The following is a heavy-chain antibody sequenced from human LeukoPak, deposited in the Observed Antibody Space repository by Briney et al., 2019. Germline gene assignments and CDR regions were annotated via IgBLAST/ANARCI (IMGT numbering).Heavy chain of an antibody. J-gene: IGHJ5*02. Sequence: KASQTLSLTCTVSGGSISSGSYYWSWIRQPAGKGLEWIGRIYTSGSTNYNPSLKSRVTISVDTSKNQFSLKLSSVTAADTAVYYCASARDDYAWGSYRSHNWFDPWGQGTLVTVSS. CDR1: GGSISSGSYY. CDR3: ASARDDYAWGSYRSHNWFDP. CDR2: IYTSGST. D-gene: IGHD3-16*02. V-gene: IGHV4-61*02.